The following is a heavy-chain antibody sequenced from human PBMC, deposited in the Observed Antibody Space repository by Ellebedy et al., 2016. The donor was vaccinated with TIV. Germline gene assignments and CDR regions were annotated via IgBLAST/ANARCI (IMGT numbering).Heavy chain of an antibody. CDR3: ARVSNLKGADY. J-gene: IGHJ4*02. V-gene: IGHV4-34*01. D-gene: IGHD3-16*01. CDR2: INHSGST. Sequence: MPSETLSLTCAVYGGSFSGYYWSWIRQSPGKGLEWIGEINHSGSTSYNPSLKSRVTISVDTSKNQFSLKLNSVTAADTAVYYCARVSNLKGADYWGQGTLVTVSS. CDR1: GGSFSGYY.